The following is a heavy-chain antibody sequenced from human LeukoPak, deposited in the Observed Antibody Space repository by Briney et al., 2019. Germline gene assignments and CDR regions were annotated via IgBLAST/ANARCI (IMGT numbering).Heavy chain of an antibody. J-gene: IGHJ3*02. D-gene: IGHD3-16*02. CDR1: GGSISSSSYY. CDR2: IYYSGST. Sequence: SETLSLTCTVSGGSISSSSYYWGWIRQPPGKGLEWIGSIYYSGSTYYNPSLKSRVTISVDTSKNQFSLKLSSVTAADTAVYYCARVNYDYVWGSYRRDAFDIWGQGTMVTVSS. CDR3: ARVNYDYVWGSYRRDAFDI. V-gene: IGHV4-39*07.